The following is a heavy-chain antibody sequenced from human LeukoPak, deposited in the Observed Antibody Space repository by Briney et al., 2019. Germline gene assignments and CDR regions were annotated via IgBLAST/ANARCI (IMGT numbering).Heavy chain of an antibody. CDR3: ARRRYYDSTGFLD. CDR2: IYYSGSS. Sequence: KPSETLSLTCTVSGDSISSSSYYWGWVRQPQGKGLEWIEDIYYSGSSYYSPSLKSRVTISLDTSKNQFSLKLRSVTAADTAVYYCARRRYYDSTGFLDWGQGSLVSVSS. D-gene: IGHD3-22*01. J-gene: IGHJ1*01. V-gene: IGHV4-39*01. CDR1: GDSISSSSYY.